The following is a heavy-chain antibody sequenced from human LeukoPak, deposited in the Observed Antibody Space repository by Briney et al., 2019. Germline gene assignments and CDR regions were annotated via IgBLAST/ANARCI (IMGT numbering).Heavy chain of an antibody. CDR2: IRYDGRNQ. CDR1: GFTLSSYL. Sequence: GGSLRLSRAASGFTLSSYLMHWLPPATGKGLEGVAFIRYDGRNQHSADSVKGRFTISRDNSQITPYLQMNSLRAQDTVVYCWAKGGNYVYYYGMDVWGQGTRVSVSS. CDR3: AKGGNYVYYYGMDV. D-gene: IGHD1-26*01. J-gene: IGHJ6*02. V-gene: IGHV3-30*02.